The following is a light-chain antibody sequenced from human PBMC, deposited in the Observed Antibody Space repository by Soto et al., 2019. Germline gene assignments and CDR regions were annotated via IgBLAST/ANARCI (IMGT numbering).Light chain of an antibody. J-gene: IGKJ1*01. CDR1: QSISSSY. CDR3: QQYGSSPPWT. CDR2: GTS. V-gene: IGKV3-20*01. Sequence: DIVLTQSPGTLSLSPGERGTLSCRASQSISSSYLAWYQQKPGQAPRLLVYGTSSRATGIPDRFSGSGSGTDFTLTISRLELEDFAVYYCQQYGSSPPWTFGQGTKVDIK.